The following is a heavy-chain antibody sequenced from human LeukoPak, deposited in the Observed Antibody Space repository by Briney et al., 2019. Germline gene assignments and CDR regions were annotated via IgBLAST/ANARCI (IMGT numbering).Heavy chain of an antibody. D-gene: IGHD3-16*01. V-gene: IGHV3-7*03. CDR3: ARGGGLDV. Sequence: GGSLRLSCAASGFTFSSSAMSWVRQAPGKGLEWVASINHNGNVNYYVDSVKGRFTISRDNAKNSLYLQMSNLRAEDTAVYFCARGGGLDVWGQGATVTVSS. CDR2: INHNGNVN. CDR1: GFTFSSSA. J-gene: IGHJ6*02.